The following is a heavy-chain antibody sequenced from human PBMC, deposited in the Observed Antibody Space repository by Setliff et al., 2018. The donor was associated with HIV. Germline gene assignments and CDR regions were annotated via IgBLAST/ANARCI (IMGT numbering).Heavy chain of an antibody. J-gene: IGHJ4*02. Sequence: FRRHTIIWVRQAPGKGLEWVSTIDDNGDYIEYAPSVKGRFIISRDNVKSLVYLQMNSLRADDTAVYYCARGDSNVYYYVYPDYWGQGTLVTAPQ. CDR3: ARGDSNVYYYVYPDY. D-gene: IGHD3-22*01. V-gene: IGHV3-21*06. CDR1: FRRHT. CDR2: IDDNGDYI.